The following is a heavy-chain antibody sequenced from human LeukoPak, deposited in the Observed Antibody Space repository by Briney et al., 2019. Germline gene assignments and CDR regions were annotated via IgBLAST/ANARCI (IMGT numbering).Heavy chain of an antibody. CDR2: IYISGST. CDR3: AKKDGDF. CDR1: GVSISDYY. Sequence: ASQTLSLTCSVSGVSISDYYWTWFRQPAGKGLEWIGRIYISGSTNYNPSLKSRVIMSVDTSRNQLSLKLTSLTAADTAVYYCAKKDGDFWGQGTLVSVSS. V-gene: IGHV4-4*07. J-gene: IGHJ4*02.